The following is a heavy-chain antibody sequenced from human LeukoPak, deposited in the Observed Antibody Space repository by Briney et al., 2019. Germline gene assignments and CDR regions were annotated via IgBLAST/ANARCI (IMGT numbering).Heavy chain of an antibody. CDR1: GVSFSGYY. J-gene: IGHJ4*02. CDR2: INHSGST. Sequence: PSETLSLTCAVYGVSFSGYYWSWLRQPPGKGLEWIGEINHSGSTNYNPSLKSRVTISVDTSKNQFSLKLSSVTAADTAVYYCARQLRYFDWLLSSVDYWGQGILVTVSS. CDR3: ARQLRYFDWLLSSVDY. V-gene: IGHV4-34*01. D-gene: IGHD3-9*01.